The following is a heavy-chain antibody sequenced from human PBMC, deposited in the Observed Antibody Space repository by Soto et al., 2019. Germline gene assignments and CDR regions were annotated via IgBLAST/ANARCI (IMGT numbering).Heavy chain of an antibody. J-gene: IGHJ4*02. CDR1: GGSISSADNT. Sequence: QVHLQESGPGLVKPSQTLSLTCTVSGGSISSADNTWAWIRQHPGKALEWIAYIYHSGTTNYNPSLSSRVTISEDTSKNQISLRLTSLTAADTAVYYCARGSTVTAYFDYWGQGTLVTVSS. D-gene: IGHD2-21*02. CDR3: ARGSTVTAYFDY. CDR2: IYHSGTT. V-gene: IGHV4-31*03.